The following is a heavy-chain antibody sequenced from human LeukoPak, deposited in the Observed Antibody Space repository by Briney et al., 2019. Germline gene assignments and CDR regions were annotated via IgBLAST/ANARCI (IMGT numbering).Heavy chain of an antibody. V-gene: IGHV4-30-4*08. CDR1: GGSFSSVDYS. Sequence: PSETLSLTCTVSGGSFSSVDYSWSWVRQPPGKGLEWVGYIYYSGSTYYNPSLKSRVTISLDTSKNQFSLKLSSVTAADTAVYYCARNRMYYDMDVWGKGTTVTVSS. CDR2: IYYSGST. J-gene: IGHJ6*03. D-gene: IGHD1-14*01. CDR3: ARNRMYYDMDV.